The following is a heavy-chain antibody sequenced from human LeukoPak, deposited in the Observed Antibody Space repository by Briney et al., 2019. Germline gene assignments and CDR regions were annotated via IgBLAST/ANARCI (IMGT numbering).Heavy chain of an antibody. V-gene: IGHV3-48*03. CDR1: GFTFSNYE. D-gene: IGHD1-1*01. CDR3: ARAWVQRHSRRFGMDV. Sequence: AGGSLRLSCAASGFTFSNYEVNWVRQAPGKGLEWVATSSLDYADSVRGRFTISRDNATNSELLQMNSLRAEDTAVYYCARAWVQRHSRRFGMDVWGQGTTVTVSS. J-gene: IGHJ6*02. CDR2: TSSL.